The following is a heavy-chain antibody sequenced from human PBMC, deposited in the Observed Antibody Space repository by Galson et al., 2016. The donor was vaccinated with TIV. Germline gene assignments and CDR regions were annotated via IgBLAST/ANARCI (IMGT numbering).Heavy chain of an antibody. CDR1: GGTFNNHA. J-gene: IGHJ4*02. CDR3: ARDIPCGGSCYFFDD. V-gene: IGHV1-69*05. Sequence: SVKVSCKASGGTFNNHAINWVRQAPGQGLEWMGGILPTSATTNYAQNFQGRVTISTDESTSTVHMELRSLRSEDTAVYFCARDIPCGGSCYFFDDWGQGTLVTVSS. D-gene: IGHD2-15*01. CDR2: ILPTSATT.